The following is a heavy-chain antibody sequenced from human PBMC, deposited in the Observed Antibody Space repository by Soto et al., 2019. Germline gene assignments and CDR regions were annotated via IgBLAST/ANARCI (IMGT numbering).Heavy chain of an antibody. CDR3: AKVPAGGYNLDYFDY. V-gene: IGHV3-23*01. CDR1: GITFSSYA. Sequence: GSLRLSCAASGITFSSYAMSWVRQAPGKGLEWVSGISGSGGSTYYADSVKGRFTISRDNSKNSLYLQMNSLRGEDTAVYYCAKVPAGGYNLDYFDYWGQGTLVTVSS. J-gene: IGHJ4*02. D-gene: IGHD5-18*01. CDR2: ISGSGGST.